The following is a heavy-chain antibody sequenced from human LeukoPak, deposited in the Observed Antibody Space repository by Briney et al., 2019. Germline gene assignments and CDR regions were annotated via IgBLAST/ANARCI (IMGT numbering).Heavy chain of an antibody. CDR2: IIPILGIA. V-gene: IGHV1-69*04. CDR1: GGTFSSYA. D-gene: IGHD3-3*01. J-gene: IGHJ6*02. Sequence: SVKVSCKASGGTFSSYAISWVRQAPGQGLEWMGRIIPILGIANYAQKFQGRVTITADKSPSTAYMELSSLRSEDTAVYYCARSPARLTIFGVVPPPRPTRYYYGMDVWGQGTTVTVSS. CDR3: ARSPARLTIFGVVPPPRPTRYYYGMDV.